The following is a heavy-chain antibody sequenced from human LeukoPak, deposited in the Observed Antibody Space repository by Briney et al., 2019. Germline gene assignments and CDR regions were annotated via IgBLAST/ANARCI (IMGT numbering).Heavy chain of an antibody. J-gene: IGHJ4*02. D-gene: IGHD3-3*01. V-gene: IGHV3-23*01. CDR1: GFTFSSYA. CDR3: ATMLRYDFWSGYYFDY. CDR2: ISGSGGST. Sequence: GGSLRLSCAASGFTFSSYAMSWVRQVPGKGLEWVSAISGSGGSTYYADSVKGRFTISRDNSKNTLYLQMNSLRAEDTAVYYCATMLRYDFWSGYYFDYWGQGTLVTVSS.